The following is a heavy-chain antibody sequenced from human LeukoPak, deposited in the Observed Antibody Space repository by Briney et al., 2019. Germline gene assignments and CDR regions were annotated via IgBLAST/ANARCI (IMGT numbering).Heavy chain of an antibody. D-gene: IGHD3-10*01. V-gene: IGHV3-21*01. J-gene: IGHJ4*02. CDR2: ISSSSSYI. CDR1: GFTFSSYS. CDR3: ARITMVRGASDY. Sequence: GGSLRLSCAAYGFTFSSYSMNWVRQAPGKGLEWVSSISSSSSYIYYADSVKGRFTISRDNAKNSLYLQMNSLRAEDTAVYYCARITMVRGASDYWGQGTLVTVSS.